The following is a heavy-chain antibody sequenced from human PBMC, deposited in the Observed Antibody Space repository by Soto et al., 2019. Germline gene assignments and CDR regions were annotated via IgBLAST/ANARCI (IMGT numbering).Heavy chain of an antibody. J-gene: IGHJ4*02. CDR3: ARQGEAAGSTYFDY. V-gene: IGHV3-30*04. CDR2: ISYDGSNK. D-gene: IGHD6-13*01. Sequence: GGSLRLSCAASGFTFSSYAMHWVRQAPGKGLEWGAVISYDGSNKYYADSVKGRFTISRDNSKNTLYLQMNSLRAEDTAVYYCARQGEAAGSTYFDYWGQGTLVTVSS. CDR1: GFTFSSYA.